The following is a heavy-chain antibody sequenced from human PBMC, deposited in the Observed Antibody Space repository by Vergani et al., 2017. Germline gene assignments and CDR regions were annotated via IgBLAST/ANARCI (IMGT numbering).Heavy chain of an antibody. D-gene: IGHD2-15*01. CDR1: GYTFTSYY. V-gene: IGHV1-46*01. CDR3: ARSDCSGGSCYSFDY. J-gene: IGHJ4*02. CDR2: INPSGGST. Sequence: QVQLVQSGAEVKKPGASVKVSCKASGYTFTSYYMHWVRQAPGQGLEWMGIINPSGGSTSYAQKFQGRVTMTRVTSTSTVYMELSSLRSEDTAVYYCARSDCSGGSCYSFDYWGQGTLVTVSS.